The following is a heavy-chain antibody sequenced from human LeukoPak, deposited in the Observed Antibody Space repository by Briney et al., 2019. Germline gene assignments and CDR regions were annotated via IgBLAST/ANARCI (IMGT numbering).Heavy chain of an antibody. J-gene: IGHJ4*02. V-gene: IGHV3-30*02. CDR3: TRGGLTTMSFEL. D-gene: IGHD4/OR15-4a*01. CDR2: IEYDGSIK. Sequence: GGSLRLSCAASGFTFRDSGMHWVRQAPGKGLEWVTFIEYDGSIKNYADSAKGRFTISRENSKNTLYLQMNNLRAEDTAVYFCTRGGLTTMSFELWGLGTLVSVPS. CDR1: GFTFRDSG.